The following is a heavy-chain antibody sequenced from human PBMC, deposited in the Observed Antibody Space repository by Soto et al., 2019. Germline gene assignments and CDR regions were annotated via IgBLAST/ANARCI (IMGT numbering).Heavy chain of an antibody. CDR1: GFTFSDPY. V-gene: IGHV3-72*01. CDR2: IRDRVHGYTT. J-gene: IGHJ4*02. CDR3: VSGDQVY. Sequence: EVYLVESGGGLVQPGGSLRLSCAASGFTFSDPYFDWVRQAPGKGLEWVGRIRDRVHGYTTDYAASVRGRCTISRDDSRNSLYLQMHSLKTEDTAVYYYVSGDQVYWGQGVLVTVSS.